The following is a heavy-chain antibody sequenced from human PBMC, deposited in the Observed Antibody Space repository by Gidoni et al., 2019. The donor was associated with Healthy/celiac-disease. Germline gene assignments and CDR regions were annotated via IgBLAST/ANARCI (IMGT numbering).Heavy chain of an antibody. CDR1: GFTFSSYG. Sequence: QVQLVESGGGVVQPGRSLRLSCAASGFTFSSYGMHWVRQAPGKGLEWVAVIWYDGSNKYYADSVKGRFTISRDNSKNTLYLQMNSLRAEDTAVYYCARDGSFPPAEYFQHWGQGTLVTVSS. D-gene: IGHD5-12*01. CDR2: IWYDGSNK. CDR3: ARDGSFPPAEYFQH. V-gene: IGHV3-33*01. J-gene: IGHJ1*01.